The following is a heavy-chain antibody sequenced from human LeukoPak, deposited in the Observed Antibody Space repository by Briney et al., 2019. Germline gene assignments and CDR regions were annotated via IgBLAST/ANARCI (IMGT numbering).Heavy chain of an antibody. V-gene: IGHV3-48*03. CDR3: ARVTSYLHYFDN. CDR1: GFTFSMYE. CDR2: ISSSGSTT. Sequence: PGGSLRLSCAASGFTFSMYEMNWVRQAPGQGLEWVSYISSSGSTTYYADSVKGRFTISRDNAKKSLSLQMNSLRAEDTAVYYCARVTSYLHYFDNWGQGTLVTVSS. J-gene: IGHJ4*02. D-gene: IGHD2-2*01.